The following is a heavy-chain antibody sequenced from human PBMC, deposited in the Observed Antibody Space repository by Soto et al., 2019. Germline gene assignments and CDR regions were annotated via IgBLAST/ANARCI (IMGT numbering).Heavy chain of an antibody. D-gene: IGHD2-2*01. CDR2: IYYSGST. CDR3: AREGADQLLHYYYMDV. J-gene: IGHJ6*03. V-gene: IGHV4-31*03. Sequence: SETLSLTCTVSGGSISSGGYYWSWIRQHPGKGLEWIGYIYYSGSTYYNPSLKSRVTISVDTSKNQFSLKLSSVTAADTAVYYCAREGADQLLHYYYMDVWGKGTTVTVSS. CDR1: GGSISSGGYY.